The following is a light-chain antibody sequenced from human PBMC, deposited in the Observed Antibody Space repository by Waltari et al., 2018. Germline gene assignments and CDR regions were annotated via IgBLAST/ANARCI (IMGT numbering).Light chain of an antibody. V-gene: IGKV1-33*01. CDR2: DAA. J-gene: IGKJ4*01. Sequence: DIQMTQSPSSLSAFVGDRVTITCQASHDITNYFNWYRQKPGEAPKLLIYDAANLETGVPLRFSGRGSGTYFTFTISSLQPEDIGTYYCQQHADPLLTFGGGTKVEIK. CDR3: QQHADPLLT. CDR1: HDITNY.